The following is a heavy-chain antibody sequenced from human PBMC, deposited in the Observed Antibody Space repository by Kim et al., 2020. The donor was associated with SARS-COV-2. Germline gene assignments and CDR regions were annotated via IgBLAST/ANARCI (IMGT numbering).Heavy chain of an antibody. D-gene: IGHD3-22*01. V-gene: IGHV1-69*01. Sequence: KVQGRVTITADESTSTAYMELSSLRSEDTAVYYCARTYYYDSSGYSTLGYWGQGTLVTVSS. J-gene: IGHJ4*02. CDR3: ARTYYYDSSGYSTLGY.